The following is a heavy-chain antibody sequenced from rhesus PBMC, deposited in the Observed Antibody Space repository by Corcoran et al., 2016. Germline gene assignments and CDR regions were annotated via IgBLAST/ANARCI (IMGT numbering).Heavy chain of an antibody. J-gene: IGHJ2*01. CDR2: IYGSGGSN. CDR3: ARVGSSWSEWDTVGTEWYFDL. V-gene: IGHV4S14*01. CDR1: GYSITSGYY. D-gene: IGHD5-42*01. Sequence: QVQLQESGPGLVKPSETLSLTCAVSGYSITSGYYWGWLRQPPGKGLEWLGRIYGSGGSNYLTPALKSRVTLSVDTSKNQFSLKLSSVTAADTAVYYCARVGSSWSEWDTVGTEWYFDLWGPGTPITISS.